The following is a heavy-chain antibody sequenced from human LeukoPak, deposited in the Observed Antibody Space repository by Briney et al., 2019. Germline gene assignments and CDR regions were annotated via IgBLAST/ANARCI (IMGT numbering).Heavy chain of an antibody. Sequence: SETLSLTCAVSGGSISSSNWWGWVRQPPGKGLEWIGEIYHSGSTNYNPSLKSRVTISVDKSKNQFSLKLSSVTAADTAVYYCANLGGRFGEFLIDYWGQGTLVTVSS. V-gene: IGHV4-4*02. CDR2: IYHSGST. J-gene: IGHJ4*02. D-gene: IGHD3-10*01. CDR3: ANLGGRFGEFLIDY. CDR1: GGSISSSNW.